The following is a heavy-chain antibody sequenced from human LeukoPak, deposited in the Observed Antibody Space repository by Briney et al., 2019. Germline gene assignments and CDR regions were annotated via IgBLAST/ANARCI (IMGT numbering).Heavy chain of an antibody. CDR2: ISTDGAIT. Sequence: GGSLRLSCAASGFTFTSVWMHWFRQAPGRGLVWISRISTDGAITGYADSVKGRFTISRDNAKNTLYLQMNSLRAEDTAVYYCARDRTTVTLFDYWGQGALVAVSS. V-gene: IGHV3-74*01. CDR1: GFTFTSVW. D-gene: IGHD4-17*01. CDR3: ARDRTTVTLFDY. J-gene: IGHJ4*02.